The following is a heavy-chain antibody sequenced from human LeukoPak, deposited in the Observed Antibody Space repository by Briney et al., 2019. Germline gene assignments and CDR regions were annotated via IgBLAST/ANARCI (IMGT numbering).Heavy chain of an antibody. CDR3: ARGGGDDPFEY. Sequence: GGSLRLSCAASGFTFSYYWMHWVRQAPGKGLVWVSRINSDGSSASYADSVKGRFTISRDNAKNTLYLQMNSLRAEDTAVYYCARGGGDDPFEYWGQGTLVTVSS. J-gene: IGHJ4*02. CDR1: GFTFSYYW. V-gene: IGHV3-74*01. D-gene: IGHD5-12*01. CDR2: INSDGSSA.